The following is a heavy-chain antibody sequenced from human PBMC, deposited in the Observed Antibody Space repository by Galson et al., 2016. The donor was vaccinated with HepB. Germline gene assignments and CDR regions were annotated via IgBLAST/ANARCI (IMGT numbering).Heavy chain of an antibody. Sequence: SLRLSCAASGFTVSTNYMSWVRQAPGKGLEWVSVIYSGGSTYYADPVKGRFTISRDNSKNTLYLQMNSLRAEDTAMYYCARRSSPSSGWHYYFDYWGQGTLVTVSS. CDR2: IYSGGST. CDR1: GFTVSTNY. V-gene: IGHV3-53*01. CDR3: ARRSSPSSGWHYYFDY. J-gene: IGHJ4*02. D-gene: IGHD6-19*01.